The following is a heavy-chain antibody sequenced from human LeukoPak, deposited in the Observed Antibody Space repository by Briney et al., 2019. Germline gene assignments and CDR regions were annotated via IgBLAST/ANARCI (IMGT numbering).Heavy chain of an antibody. CDR1: GGSISSYY. J-gene: IGHJ3*02. CDR3: AXXXYDSSGYISGAFNI. Sequence: SETLSLTCTVSGGSISSYYWSWIRQPPGKGLEWIGYIYYSGSTNYNPSLKSRVTISVDTSKNQFSLKLSSVTAADTAVYYCAXXXYDSSGYISGAFNIWGQGTMVTVSS. CDR2: IYYSGST. D-gene: IGHD3-22*01. V-gene: IGHV4-59*01.